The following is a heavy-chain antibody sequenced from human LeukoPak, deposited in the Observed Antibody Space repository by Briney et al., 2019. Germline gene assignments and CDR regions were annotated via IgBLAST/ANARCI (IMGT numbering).Heavy chain of an antibody. V-gene: IGHV1-8*01. CDR2: MNPNSGNT. Sequence: ASVKVSCTASGYTFTSYDINWVRQATRQGLEWMGWMNPNSGNTGYAQKFQGRVTMTRNTSISTAYMELSSLRSEDTAVYYCARGGDIVVVPAAQFDYWGQGTLVTVSS. D-gene: IGHD2-2*01. CDR1: GYTFTSYD. CDR3: ARGGDIVVVPAAQFDY. J-gene: IGHJ4*02.